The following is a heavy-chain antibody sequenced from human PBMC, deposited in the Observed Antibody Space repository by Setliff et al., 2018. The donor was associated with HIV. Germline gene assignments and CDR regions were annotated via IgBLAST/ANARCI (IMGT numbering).Heavy chain of an antibody. CDR3: ARQWAERVMDV. CDR2: IYHSGSA. CDR1: GGSIDSFSYY. J-gene: IGHJ6*03. Sequence: SETLSLTCAVSGGSIDSFSYYWGWIRQTPGKELEWIGNIYHSGSANYNPSLKSRAAISVDRSKRHFFLKLRSVTAADTAVYYCARQWAERVMDVWGNGTTVTVSS. D-gene: IGHD1-26*01. V-gene: IGHV4-39*01.